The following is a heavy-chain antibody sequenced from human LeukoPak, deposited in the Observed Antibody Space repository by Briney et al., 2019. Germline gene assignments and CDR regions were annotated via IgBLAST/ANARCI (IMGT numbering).Heavy chain of an antibody. CDR1: GFTFSIYE. CDR3: VRGNNSSLAFDI. J-gene: IGHJ3*02. CDR2: IFTADDT. Sequence: GGSLRLSCAASGFTFSIYEMKWVRQAPGKGLDWVSVIFTADDTYYADSVKGRFTISRDISKNTLYLQMNSLRVEDTAVYYCVRGNNSSLAFDIWGRGTMVTVSS. V-gene: IGHV3-53*01. D-gene: IGHD3-22*01.